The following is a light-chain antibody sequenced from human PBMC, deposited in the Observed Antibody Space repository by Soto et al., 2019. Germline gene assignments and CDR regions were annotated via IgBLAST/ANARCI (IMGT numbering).Light chain of an antibody. Sequence: EIVLTQSPGTLSLSPGERVTLSCRASQSVSSSYLAWYQQKPGQAPRLLIYDTSSRATGIPDRFSGSGSGTDFTLTISRLEPEDFAVYYCQQYDNSPPSFTFGPGTKVDIK. CDR2: DTS. CDR1: QSVSSSY. J-gene: IGKJ3*01. V-gene: IGKV3-20*01. CDR3: QQYDNSPPSFT.